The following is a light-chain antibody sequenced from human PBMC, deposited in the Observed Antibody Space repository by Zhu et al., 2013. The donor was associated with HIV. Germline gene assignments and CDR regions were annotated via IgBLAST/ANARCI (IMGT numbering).Light chain of an antibody. Sequence: EIVMTQSPATLSVSPGERATLSCRASQSVSSNLAWYQQKPGQAPRLLIYGASRRAAGIPDRFTGSGSGTDFTLSISRLDPEDFAVYYCQHNDTSSLTFGGGTTVEVK. J-gene: IGKJ4*01. V-gene: IGKV3-20*01. CDR2: GAS. CDR3: QHNDTSSLT. CDR1: QSVSSN.